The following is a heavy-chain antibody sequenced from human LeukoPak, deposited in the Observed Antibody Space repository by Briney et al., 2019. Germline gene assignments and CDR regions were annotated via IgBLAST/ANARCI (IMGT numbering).Heavy chain of an antibody. J-gene: IGHJ6*02. CDR2: ISFDGSLQ. Sequence: GGSLRLSCAASGFXFSNYAMHWVRQAPGKGLEWVSSISFDGSLQYYADFVKGRFTIARDSSKNTLYLQMNSLRAEDTAVYYCAKDLSSRISFYFYYGMDVWGQGTAVTVSS. V-gene: IGHV3-30*18. CDR3: AKDLSSRISFYFYYGMDV. CDR1: GFXFSNYA. D-gene: IGHD3-16*02.